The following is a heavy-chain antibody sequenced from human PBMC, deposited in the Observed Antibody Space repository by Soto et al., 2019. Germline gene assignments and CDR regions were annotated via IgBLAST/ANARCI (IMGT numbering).Heavy chain of an antibody. Sequence: TWWSLRLSCSASVFKFSTFVMTWFRQVPGEGLEWVSSVTGSGNSAYYADSVKGRFTVSRDNSKNTLYLQMNSLGAGDTAAYYCAVHLGENYYTLDVWGQGTTVTVSS. CDR3: AVHLGENYYTLDV. D-gene: IGHD3-10*01. CDR1: VFKFSTFV. V-gene: IGHV3-23*01. J-gene: IGHJ6*02. CDR2: VTGSGNSA.